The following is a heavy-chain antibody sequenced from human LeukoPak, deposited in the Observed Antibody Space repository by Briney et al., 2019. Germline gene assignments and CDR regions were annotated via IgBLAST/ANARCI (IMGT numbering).Heavy chain of an antibody. CDR2: IYYSGST. J-gene: IGHJ4*02. V-gene: IGHV4-38-2*02. CDR3: ARVQLGPRYFDY. Sequence: SETLSLTCTVSGYSISSGYYWGWIRQPPGKGLEWIGSIYYSGSTYYNPSLKSRVTISVDTSKNQFSLKLSSVTAADTAVYYCARVQLGPRYFDYWGQGTLVTVSS. CDR1: GYSISSGYY. D-gene: IGHD6-13*01.